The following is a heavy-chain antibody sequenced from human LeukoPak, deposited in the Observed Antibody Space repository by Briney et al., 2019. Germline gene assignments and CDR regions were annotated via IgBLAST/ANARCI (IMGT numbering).Heavy chain of an antibody. Sequence: SETLSLTCTVSGGSISSGGYYWSWIRQPPGKGLEWIGYIYHSGSTYYNPSLKSRVTISVDRSKNQFSLKLSSVTAADTAVYYCARGEGYSSSLTTENWFDPWGQGTLVTVSS. J-gene: IGHJ5*02. D-gene: IGHD6-13*01. CDR1: GGSISSGGYY. CDR2: IYHSGST. V-gene: IGHV4-30-2*01. CDR3: ARGEGYSSSLTTENWFDP.